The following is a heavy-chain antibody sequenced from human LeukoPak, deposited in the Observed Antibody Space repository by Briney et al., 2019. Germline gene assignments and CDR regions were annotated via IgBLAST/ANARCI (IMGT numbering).Heavy chain of an antibody. CDR2: IYPGDSHT. Sequence: GESLKISCKGSGFSFTTYWIGWVRQMPGKGLEWMGIIYPGDSHTRYSPSFQGQVTISADKSINTAYLQWSSLKASDTAIYYCARQGFSYDYNWFDPWGQGTLVTASS. J-gene: IGHJ5*02. D-gene: IGHD3-16*01. CDR1: GFSFTTYW. V-gene: IGHV5-51*01. CDR3: ARQGFSYDYNWFDP.